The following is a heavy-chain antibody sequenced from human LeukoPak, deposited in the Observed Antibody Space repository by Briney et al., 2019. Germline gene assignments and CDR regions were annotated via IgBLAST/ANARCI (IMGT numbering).Heavy chain of an antibody. CDR2: MSPNSGDT. J-gene: IGHJ4*02. D-gene: IGHD1-1*01. Sequence: ASVKVSCKTSGYTFTNLDINWLRQAPGQGLEWMGWMSPNSGDTGYAQKFQGRVSMTRDTSISTAYMELSSLRSEDTAVYYCASNPPNTGDFYYWGVGSLVSVSS. CDR3: ASNPPNTGDFYY. V-gene: IGHV1-8*01. CDR1: GYTFTNLD.